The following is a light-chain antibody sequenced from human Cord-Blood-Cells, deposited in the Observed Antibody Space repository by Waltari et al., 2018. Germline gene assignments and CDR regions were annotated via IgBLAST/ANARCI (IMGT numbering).Light chain of an antibody. CDR3: QSYDSSLSGYWV. J-gene: IGLJ3*02. V-gene: IGLV1-40*01. CDR2: GNS. CDR1: RATLGPGYD. Sequence: QSVLTPPPSVPGAPVQTVPIPCTRIRATLGPGYDVPSYQQLPGTAPKLLIYGNSNRPSGVPDRFSGSKSGTSASLAITGLQAEDEADYYCQSYDSSLSGYWVFGGGTKLTVL.